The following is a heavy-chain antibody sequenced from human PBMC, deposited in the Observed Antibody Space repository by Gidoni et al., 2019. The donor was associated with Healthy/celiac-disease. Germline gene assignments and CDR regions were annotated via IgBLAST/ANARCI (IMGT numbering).Heavy chain of an antibody. J-gene: IGHJ4*02. Sequence: QVQLQESGPGLVKPSQTLSLTCTVSGGSISSGGYYWSWIRQHPGKGLEWIGYIYYSGSTYYNPSLKSRVTISVDTSKNQFSLKLSSVTAADTAVYYCASLSTGGVCCIIDYWGQGTLVTVSS. CDR2: IYYSGST. D-gene: IGHD2-8*02. CDR3: ASLSTGGVCCIIDY. CDR1: GGSISSGGYY. V-gene: IGHV4-31*03.